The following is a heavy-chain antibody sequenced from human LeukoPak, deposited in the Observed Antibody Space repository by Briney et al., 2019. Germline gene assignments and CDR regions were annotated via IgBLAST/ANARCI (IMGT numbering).Heavy chain of an antibody. D-gene: IGHD5-12*01. Sequence: GASVKVSCKASGGTFSSYAFSWVRQAPGQGLEWMGGIIPIFGTANYAQKFQGRVTITADQSTSTAYMELSSLRSEDTAVYYCARDHESGGYSGYDPFDYWGQGTLVTVSS. J-gene: IGHJ4*02. V-gene: IGHV1-69*13. CDR1: GGTFSSYA. CDR2: IIPIFGTA. CDR3: ARDHESGGYSGYDPFDY.